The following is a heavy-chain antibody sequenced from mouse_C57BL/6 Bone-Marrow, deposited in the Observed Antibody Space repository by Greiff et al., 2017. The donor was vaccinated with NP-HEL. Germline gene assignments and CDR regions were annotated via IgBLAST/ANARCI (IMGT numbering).Heavy chain of an antibody. CDR3: ASTGFDY. V-gene: IGHV14-3*01. J-gene: IGHJ2*01. CDR2: IDPAYGDA. Sequence: EVKLQQSVAELVRPGASVKLSCTASGFTIKNTYMDWVKQRPEQGLEWIGRIDPAYGDAKYAPKFLGKATITADTSSNTAYLQVSSLTSEDTANYYCASTGFDYWGQGTTLTVSS. D-gene: IGHD4-1*02. CDR1: GFTIKNTY.